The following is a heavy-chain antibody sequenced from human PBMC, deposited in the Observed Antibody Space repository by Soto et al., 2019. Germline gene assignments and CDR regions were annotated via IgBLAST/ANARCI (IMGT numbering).Heavy chain of an antibody. CDR1: GFTFSSYA. D-gene: IGHD3-3*01. CDR2: ISGSGGST. Sequence: AGGSLRLSCAASGFTFSSYAMSWVRQAPGKGLEWVSAISGSGGSTYYADSVKGRFTISRDNSKNTLYLQMNSLRAEDTAVYYCAKELGGYDFWSGYYTDYWGQGTLVTVSS. V-gene: IGHV3-23*01. J-gene: IGHJ4*02. CDR3: AKELGGYDFWSGYYTDY.